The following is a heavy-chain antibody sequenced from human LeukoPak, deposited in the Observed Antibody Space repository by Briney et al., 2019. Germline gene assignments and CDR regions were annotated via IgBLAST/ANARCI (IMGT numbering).Heavy chain of an antibody. J-gene: IGHJ4*02. D-gene: IGHD6-13*01. CDR2: INHSGST. V-gene: IGHV4-34*01. CDR3: ARGRSRYSSSWYSSFDY. CDR1: GGSFSGYY. Sequence: SETLSLTCAVYGGSFSGYYWSCIRQPPGKGLEWIGEINHSGSTNYNPSLKSRVTISVDTSKNQFSLKLSSVTAADTAVYYCARGRSRYSSSWYSSFDYWGQGTLVTVSS.